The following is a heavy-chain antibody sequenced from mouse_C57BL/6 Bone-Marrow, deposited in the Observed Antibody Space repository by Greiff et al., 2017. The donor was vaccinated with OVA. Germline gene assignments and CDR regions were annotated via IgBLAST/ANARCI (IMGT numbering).Heavy chain of an antibody. CDR3: ARRGTTVVAPFAY. D-gene: IGHD1-1*01. CDR1: GYTFTSYW. CDR2: IDPSDSYT. V-gene: IGHV1-69*01. Sequence: QVQLQQPGAELVMPGASVKLSCKASGYTFTSYWMHWVQQRPGQGLEWIGEIDPSDSYTNYNQKFKGKSTLTVDKSSITAYMQLSSLTSEDSAVYYCARRGTTVVAPFAYWGQGTLVTVSA. J-gene: IGHJ3*01.